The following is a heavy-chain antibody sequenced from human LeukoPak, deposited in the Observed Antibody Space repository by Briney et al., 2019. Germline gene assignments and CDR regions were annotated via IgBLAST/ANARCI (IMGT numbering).Heavy chain of an antibody. V-gene: IGHV1-69*13. D-gene: IGHD2-21*02. Sequence: SVKVSCKASGGTFSSYAISWVRQAPGQGLEWMGGIIPIFGTANYAQKFQGRVTITADESTSTAYMELSSLRSEDTAVYYCARGKPATARNWFDPWGQGTLVTVSS. J-gene: IGHJ5*02. CDR1: GGTFSSYA. CDR3: ARGKPATARNWFDP. CDR2: IIPIFGTA.